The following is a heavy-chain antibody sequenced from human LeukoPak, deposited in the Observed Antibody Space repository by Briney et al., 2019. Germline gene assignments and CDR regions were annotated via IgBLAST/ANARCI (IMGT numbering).Heavy chain of an antibody. CDR1: GGSISNYH. Sequence: PSETLSLTCSVSGGSISNYHWSWIRQPPGKGLGWGGYIYYTGSTTYNPSLKSRVTISVDTSKNQFSLKLTSVTAADTAVYFCARQGAVADTYYYYALDVWGPGTTVAVSS. D-gene: IGHD6-19*01. V-gene: IGHV4-59*08. CDR3: ARQGAVADTYYYYALDV. CDR2: IYYTGST. J-gene: IGHJ6*02.